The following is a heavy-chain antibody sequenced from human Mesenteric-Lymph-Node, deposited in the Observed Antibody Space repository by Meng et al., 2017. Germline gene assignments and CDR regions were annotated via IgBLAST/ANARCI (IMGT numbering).Heavy chain of an antibody. D-gene: IGHD5-12*01. CDR3: ARELQYSGYNQYYFDL. CDR1: GASVSSGNYY. Sequence: SETLSLTCTVSGASVSSGNYYWTWVRQPAGKGLEWIGRIHSSGSTSYTSALYSRVIISRGTSKNQFSLQLTSVTAADTAVYHCARELQYSGYNQYYFDLWGPGKLV. J-gene: IGHJ4*02. V-gene: IGHV4-61*02. CDR2: IHSSGST.